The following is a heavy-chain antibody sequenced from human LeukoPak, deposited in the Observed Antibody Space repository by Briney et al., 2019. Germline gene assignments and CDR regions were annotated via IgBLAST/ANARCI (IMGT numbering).Heavy chain of an antibody. CDR1: GFTFSSYA. D-gene: IGHD2-15*01. Sequence: GGSLRLSCAASGFTFSSYAMHWVRQAPGKGLEYVSAISSNGGSTYYANSVKGRFTISRDNSKNTLYLQMGSLRAEDMAVYYCAREVVAATPDYYYYYMDVWGKGTTVTVSS. CDR3: AREVVAATPDYYYYYMDV. CDR2: ISSNGGST. V-gene: IGHV3-64*01. J-gene: IGHJ6*03.